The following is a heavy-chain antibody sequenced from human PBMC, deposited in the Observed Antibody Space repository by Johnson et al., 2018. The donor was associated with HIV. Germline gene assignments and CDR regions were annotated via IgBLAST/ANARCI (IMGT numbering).Heavy chain of an antibody. CDR1: GFTFNNYG. CDR2: IGSAGDT. Sequence: VQLVESGGGVVQPGRSLRLSCAASGFTFNNYGMHWVRQATGKGLEWVSAIGSAGDTSYPGSVKGRFTISRENAKNSLYLLMNSLRAGDTAVYYCARQGSATGAFDIWGQGTMVTVSS. J-gene: IGHJ3*02. D-gene: IGHD1-26*01. V-gene: IGHV3-13*01. CDR3: ARQGSATGAFDI.